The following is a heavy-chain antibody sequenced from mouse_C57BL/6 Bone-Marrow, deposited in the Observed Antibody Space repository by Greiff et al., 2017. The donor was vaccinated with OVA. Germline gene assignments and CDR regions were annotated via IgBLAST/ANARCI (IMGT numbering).Heavy chain of an antibody. J-gene: IGHJ4*01. CDR3: ARSGGFYYYGSSFPYAMDY. V-gene: IGHV1-82*01. D-gene: IGHD1-1*01. CDR2: IYPGDGDT. Sequence: QVQLQQSGPELVKPGASVKISCKASGYAFSSSWMNWVKQRPGKGLEWIGRIYPGDGDTNYNGKFKGKATLTADKSSSTAYMQLSSLTSEDSAVYFCARSGGFYYYGSSFPYAMDYWGQGTSVTVSS. CDR1: GYAFSSSW.